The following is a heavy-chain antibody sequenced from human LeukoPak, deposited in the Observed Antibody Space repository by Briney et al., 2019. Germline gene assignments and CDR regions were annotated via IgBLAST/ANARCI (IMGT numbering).Heavy chain of an antibody. CDR3: ARVHYDILTGYPNRAYAFDI. CDR1: GYTFTSYA. D-gene: IGHD3-9*01. CDR2: INAGNGNT. V-gene: IGHV1-3*01. J-gene: IGHJ3*02. Sequence: ASVKVSCKASGYTFTSYAMHWVRQAPGQRLEWMGWINAGNGNTKYSQKFQGRVTITRDTSASTAYMELSSLRSEDTAVFYCARVHYDILTGYPNRAYAFDIWGQGTMVTVSS.